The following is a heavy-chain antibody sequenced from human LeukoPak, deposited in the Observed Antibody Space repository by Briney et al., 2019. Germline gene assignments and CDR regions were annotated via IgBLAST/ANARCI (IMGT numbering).Heavy chain of an antibody. Sequence: GASVKVSCKASGYTFTGYYVHWVRQAPGQGLEWMGRINPNSGGTNYAQKFQGRVTMTRDTSISTAYMELSRLRSDDTAVYYCARDGDLGVDTALMDYWGQGTLVTVSS. CDR3: ARDGDLGVDTALMDY. D-gene: IGHD5-18*01. V-gene: IGHV1-2*06. J-gene: IGHJ4*02. CDR2: INPNSGGT. CDR1: GYTFTGYY.